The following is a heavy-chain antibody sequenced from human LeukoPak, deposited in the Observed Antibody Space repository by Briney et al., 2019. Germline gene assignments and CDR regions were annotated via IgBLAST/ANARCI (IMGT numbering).Heavy chain of an antibody. Sequence: GASVKVSCKASGYTFTSYGISWVRQAPGQGLEWMGWISAYNGHTNYAQKLQGRVTMTTDTSTSTAYMELRSLRSDDTAVYYCARDGSSWFSEYYGMDGWGQGTTVTVSS. CDR2: ISAYNGHT. J-gene: IGHJ6*02. CDR1: GYTFTSYG. V-gene: IGHV1-18*01. D-gene: IGHD6-13*01. CDR3: ARDGSSWFSEYYGMDG.